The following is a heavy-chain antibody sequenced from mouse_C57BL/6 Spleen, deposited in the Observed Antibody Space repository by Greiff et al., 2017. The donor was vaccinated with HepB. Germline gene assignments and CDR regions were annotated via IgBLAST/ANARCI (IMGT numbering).Heavy chain of an antibody. CDR3: ARGGLPHYYAMDY. V-gene: IGHV1-61*01. Sequence: QVHVKQPGAELVRPGSSVKLSCKASGYTFTSYWMDWVKQRPGQGLEWIGNIYPSDSETHYNQKFKDKATLTVDKSSSTAYMQLSSLTSEDSAVYYCARGGLPHYYAMDYWGQGTSVTVSS. CDR2: IYPSDSET. CDR1: GYTFTSYW. J-gene: IGHJ4*01. D-gene: IGHD2-2*01.